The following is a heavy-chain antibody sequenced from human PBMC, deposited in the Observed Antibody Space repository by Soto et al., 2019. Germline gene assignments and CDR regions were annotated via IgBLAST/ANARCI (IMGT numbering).Heavy chain of an antibody. CDR1: GYTFTSYA. V-gene: IGHV1-3*01. CDR3: ARGILRYFDWLTHFDY. Sequence: ASVKVSCKASGYTFTSYAIHWVRQAPGQRLEWMGWINAGNGNTKYSQKFQGRVTITRDTSASTAYMELSSLRSEDTAVYYCARGILRYFDWLTHFDYWGQGTLVTVSS. D-gene: IGHD3-9*01. J-gene: IGHJ4*02. CDR2: INAGNGNT.